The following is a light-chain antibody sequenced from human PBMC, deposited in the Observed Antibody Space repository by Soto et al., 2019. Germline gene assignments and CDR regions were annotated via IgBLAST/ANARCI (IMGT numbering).Light chain of an antibody. CDR1: TSDVGSYNL. V-gene: IGLV2-23*01. CDR2: EGS. Sequence: QSVLTQPASVSGSPGQSITISCTGTTSDVGSYNLVSWYQHHPGKAPKLMIYEGSKRPSGVSNRFSGSKSGNTASLTISGLQAEDEADYYCCSYAGSDTLGVFGGGTKLTVL. J-gene: IGLJ3*02. CDR3: CSYAGSDTLGV.